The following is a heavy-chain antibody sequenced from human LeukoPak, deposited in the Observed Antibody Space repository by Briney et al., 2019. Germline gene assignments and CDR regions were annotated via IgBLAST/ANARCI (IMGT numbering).Heavy chain of an antibody. V-gene: IGHV3-11*04. CDR1: GFTFSDYY. CDR3: ARDAVWGSKTGIFDY. CDR2: ISSSGSTI. J-gene: IGHJ4*02. D-gene: IGHD7-27*01. Sequence: PGGSLRLSCAASGFTFSDYYMSWIRQAPGKGLEWVSYISSSGSTIYYADSVKGRFTISRDNAKNSLYLQMNSLRAEDTAVYYCARDAVWGSKTGIFDYWGQGTLVTVSS.